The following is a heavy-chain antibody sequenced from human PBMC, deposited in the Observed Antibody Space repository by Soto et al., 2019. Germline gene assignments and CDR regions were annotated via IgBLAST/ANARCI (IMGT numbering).Heavy chain of an antibody. V-gene: IGHV6-1*01. D-gene: IGHD3-10*01. CDR2: TYYRSKWLT. CDR1: GDSVSSNTAA. Sequence: PSQTLSLPCAISGDSVSSNTAAWNWIRQSPSRGLEWLGRTYYRSKWLTDYALSVKSRITVSPDTSRNQFSLQLTSVTPEDTGVYYCARDPPEFHSAFDSWGQGALVTVSS. CDR3: ARDPPEFHSAFDS. J-gene: IGHJ4*02.